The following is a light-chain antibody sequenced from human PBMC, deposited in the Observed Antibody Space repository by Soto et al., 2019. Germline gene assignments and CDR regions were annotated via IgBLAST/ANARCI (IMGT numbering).Light chain of an antibody. J-gene: IGKJ1*01. V-gene: IGKV3-20*01. Sequence: EIVMTQSPATLSVSPGERATLSCRASQSVSSSYLGWYQQKPGQAPRLLIYGASSRATGIPDRFSGSGSGTDFTLTISRLEPEDFAVYYCQQYGSSPWTFGQGTRWIS. CDR3: QQYGSSPWT. CDR1: QSVSSSY. CDR2: GAS.